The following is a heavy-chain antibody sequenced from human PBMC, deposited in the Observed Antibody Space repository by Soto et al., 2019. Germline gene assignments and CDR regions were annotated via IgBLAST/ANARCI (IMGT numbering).Heavy chain of an antibody. CDR2: IWYDGSNK. D-gene: IGHD6-13*01. CDR3: ARTAAPYSSSLYYYYYGMDV. Sequence: GGSLRLSCAASGFTFSSYGMHWVRQAPGKGLEWVAVIWYDGSNKYYADSVKGRFTISRDNSKNTLYLQMNSLRAEDTAVYYCARTAAPYSSSLYYYYYGMDVWGQGTTVTVSS. V-gene: IGHV3-33*01. CDR1: GFTFSSYG. J-gene: IGHJ6*02.